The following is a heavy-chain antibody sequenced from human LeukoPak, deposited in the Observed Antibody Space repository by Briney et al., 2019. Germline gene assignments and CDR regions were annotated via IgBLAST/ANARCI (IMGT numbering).Heavy chain of an antibody. CDR1: GDTFTGYY. CDR2: INPNSGGT. J-gene: IGHJ4*02. D-gene: IGHD6-19*01. CDR3: ERALAGIAVADVDY. Sequence: VSVKVSCKASGDTFTGYYMHWVRQAPGQGREWMGRINPNSGGTNYAQKFQGRVTMTRATSISTAYMELSRLRSDATAVYYCERALAGIAVADVDYWGQGTLVAVS. V-gene: IGHV1-2*06.